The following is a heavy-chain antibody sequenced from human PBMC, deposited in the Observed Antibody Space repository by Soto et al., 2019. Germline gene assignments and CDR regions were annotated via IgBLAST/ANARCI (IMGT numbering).Heavy chain of an antibody. D-gene: IGHD6-13*01. J-gene: IGHJ6*02. CDR2: ISYDGSNK. Sequence: PGGSLRLSCAASGFTFSSYAMHWVRQAPGKGLEWVSVISYDGSNKYYADSVKGRFTISRGNSKNTLYLQMNSLRDEDTAVYYCARDRQLVLDYYYYGMDVWGQGTTVTVSS. V-gene: IGHV3-30-3*01. CDR1: GFTFSSYA. CDR3: ARDRQLVLDYYYYGMDV.